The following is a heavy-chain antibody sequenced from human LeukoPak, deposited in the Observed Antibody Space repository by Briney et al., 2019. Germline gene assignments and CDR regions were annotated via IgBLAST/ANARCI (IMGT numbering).Heavy chain of an antibody. V-gene: IGHV3-23*01. CDR1: GFTFSSYA. Sequence: PGGSLRLSCAASGFTFSSYAMSWVRQAPGKGLEWVSAISGSGGSTYYADSVKGRFTISRDNSKNTLYLQMNRLRTEDTAVYYCAKVTTYYYDSSGSPPDYWGQGTLVTVSS. D-gene: IGHD3-22*01. CDR2: ISGSGGST. CDR3: AKVTTYYYDSSGSPPDY. J-gene: IGHJ4*02.